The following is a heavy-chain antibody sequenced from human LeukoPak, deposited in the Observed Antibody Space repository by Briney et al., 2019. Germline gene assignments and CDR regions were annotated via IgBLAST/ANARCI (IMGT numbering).Heavy chain of an antibody. CDR3: AKDLAVADYYGMDV. CDR2: IKSKTDGGTT. D-gene: IGHD6-19*01. V-gene: IGHV3-15*01. CDR1: GFTFSNAW. Sequence: GGSLRLSCAASGFTFSNAWMSWVRQAPGKGLEWVCRIKSKTDGGTTDYAAPVKGRFTISRDNSKNTLYLQMNSLRAEDTAVYYCAKDLAVADYYGMDVWGQGTTVTVSS. J-gene: IGHJ6*02.